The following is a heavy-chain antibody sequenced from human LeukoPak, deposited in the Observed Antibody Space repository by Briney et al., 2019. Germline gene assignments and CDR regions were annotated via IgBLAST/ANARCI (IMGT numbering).Heavy chain of an antibody. CDR1: GFTLSNYW. J-gene: IGHJ3*02. Sequence: GGSLRLSCAGSGFTLSNYWIHWVRQAPGKGLVWVSRINSDGTSTIYADSVKGRFTISRDNAKNTLYLQMNSLRSEDTAVYYCATEYGGNRRASDIWGQGTMVALSS. CDR2: INSDGTST. D-gene: IGHD4-23*01. V-gene: IGHV3-74*01. CDR3: ATEYGGNRRASDI.